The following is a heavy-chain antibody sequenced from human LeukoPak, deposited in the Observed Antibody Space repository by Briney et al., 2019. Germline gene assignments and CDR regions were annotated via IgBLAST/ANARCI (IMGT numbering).Heavy chain of an antibody. CDR2: INPSGGST. D-gene: IGHD3-10*01. CDR3: ATEPLRFGVIDY. Sequence: GASVKVSCKASGYTFTSYYMHWVRQAPGQGLGGMGIINPSGGSTSIAQKFQGRVTMTDDTSTDTAYMELSSLTSEDTAVYYCATEPLRFGVIDYWGQGTLVTVSS. J-gene: IGHJ4*02. CDR1: GYTFTSYY. V-gene: IGHV1-46*01.